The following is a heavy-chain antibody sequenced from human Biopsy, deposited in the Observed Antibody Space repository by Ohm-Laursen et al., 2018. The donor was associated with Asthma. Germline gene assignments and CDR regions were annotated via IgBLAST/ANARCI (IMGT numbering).Heavy chain of an antibody. D-gene: IGHD3-10*01. Sequence: SVKVSCKPSGYTFNSAGITWMRQAPGQGLEWMGWISVYNGNTKVAQKLQDRVTMITDTSTSTAYMELRSLRSDDTAVYFCARAVDYSHYYGIDVWGQGTTVTVS. CDR3: ARAVDYSHYYGIDV. J-gene: IGHJ6*02. V-gene: IGHV1-18*01. CDR2: ISVYNGNT. CDR1: GYTFNSAG.